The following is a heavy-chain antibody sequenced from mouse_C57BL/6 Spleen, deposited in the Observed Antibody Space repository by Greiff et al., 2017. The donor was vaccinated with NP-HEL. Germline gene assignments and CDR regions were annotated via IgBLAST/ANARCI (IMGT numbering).Heavy chain of an antibody. J-gene: IGHJ4*01. V-gene: IGHV1-50*01. CDR1: GYTFTSYW. CDR2: IDPSDSYT. Sequence: QVQLQHPGAELVKPGASVKLSCKASGYTFTSYWMQWVKQRPGQGLEWIGEIDPSDSYTNYNQKFKGKATLTVDTSSSTAYMQLSSLTSEDSAVYYCARSYYAYAMDYWGQGTSVTVSS. CDR3: ARSYYAYAMDY. D-gene: IGHD2-10*01.